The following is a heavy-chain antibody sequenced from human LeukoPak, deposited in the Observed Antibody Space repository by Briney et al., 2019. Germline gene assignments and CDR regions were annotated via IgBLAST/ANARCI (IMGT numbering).Heavy chain of an antibody. CDR1: GFPFHSYN. CDR2: LNSSSSTI. V-gene: IGHV3-48*01. J-gene: IGHJ4*02. CDR3: ARQGLDYDFWSGYYYSDY. Sequence: GALRPSLAGSGFPFHSYNLDWVRQAPGKGLEWVSLLNSSSSTIYYADSVKGRFTISRDNAKNSLYLQMNSLRAEDTAVYYCARQGLDYDFWSGYYYSDYWGQGTLVTVSS. D-gene: IGHD3-3*01.